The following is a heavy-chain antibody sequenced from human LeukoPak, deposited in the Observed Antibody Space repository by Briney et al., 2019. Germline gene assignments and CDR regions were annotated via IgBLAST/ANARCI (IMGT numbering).Heavy chain of an antibody. CDR1: GSISSSN. V-gene: IGHV3-48*03. D-gene: IGHD3-10*02. CDR3: AELGITMIGGV. CDR2: ISSSGSTI. J-gene: IGHJ6*04. Sequence: GSISSSNWWSWVRQPPGKGLEWVSYISSSGSTIYYADSVKGRFTISRDNAKTSLYLQMNSLRAEDTAVYYCAELGITMIGGVWGKGTTVTISS.